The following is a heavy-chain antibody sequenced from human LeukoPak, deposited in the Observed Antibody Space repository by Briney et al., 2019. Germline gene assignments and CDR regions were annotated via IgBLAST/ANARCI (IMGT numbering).Heavy chain of an antibody. CDR2: INHSGST. D-gene: IGHD6-19*01. CDR1: GGSIRSSYYY. CDR3: ARDGFDSGWFEVDAFDI. J-gene: IGHJ3*02. V-gene: IGHV4-39*07. Sequence: SETLSLTCTVSGGSIRSSYYYWGWIRQPPGKGLEWIGEINHSGSTNYNPSLKSRVTISVDTSKNQFSLKLSSVTAADTAVYYCARDGFDSGWFEVDAFDIWGQGTMVTVSS.